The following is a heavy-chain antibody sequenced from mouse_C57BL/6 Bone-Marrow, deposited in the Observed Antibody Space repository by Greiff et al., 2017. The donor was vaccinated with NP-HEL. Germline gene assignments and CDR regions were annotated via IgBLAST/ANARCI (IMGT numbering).Heavy chain of an antibody. CDR3: ARHEMPRYDYDGEDWYCDV. CDR1: GYTFTEYT. V-gene: IGHV1-62-2*01. CDR2: FYPGSGSI. J-gene: IGHJ1*03. Sequence: QVQLQQSGAELVKPGASVKLSCKASGYTFTEYTIHWVKQRSGQGLEWIGWFYPGSGSIKYNEKFKDKATLTADKSSSTVYMELSRLTSEDSAVYFCARHEMPRYDYDGEDWYCDVGGRGTTVTVTA. D-gene: IGHD2-4*01.